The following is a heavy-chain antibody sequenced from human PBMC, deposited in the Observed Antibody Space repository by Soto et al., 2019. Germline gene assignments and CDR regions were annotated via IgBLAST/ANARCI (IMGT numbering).Heavy chain of an antibody. CDR1: GGSISSYY. J-gene: IGHJ5*02. CDR2: IYYSGST. D-gene: IGHD4-17*01. V-gene: IGHV4-59*01. Sequence: SETLSLTCTVSGGSISSYYWSWIRQPPGKGLEWIGYIYYSGSTNYNPSLKSRVTISVDTSKNQFSLKLSSLRSEDTAVYYCARVGYGEWKGWFDPWGQGTLVTVSS. CDR3: ARVGYGEWKGWFDP.